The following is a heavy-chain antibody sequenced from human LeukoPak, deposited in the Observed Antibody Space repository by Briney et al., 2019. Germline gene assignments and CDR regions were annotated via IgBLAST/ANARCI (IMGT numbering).Heavy chain of an antibody. J-gene: IGHJ4*02. Sequence: PSETLPLTCTVSGGSIGSGSYYWSWIRQPAGKGLEWIGRIHTSGSTNYNPSLKSQVTISVDTSKNQFSLKLSSVTAADTAVYYCARGDHKPLGWGQGTLVTVSS. CDR2: IHTSGST. CDR1: GGSIGSGSYY. CDR3: ARGDHKPLG. V-gene: IGHV4-61*02. D-gene: IGHD1-14*01.